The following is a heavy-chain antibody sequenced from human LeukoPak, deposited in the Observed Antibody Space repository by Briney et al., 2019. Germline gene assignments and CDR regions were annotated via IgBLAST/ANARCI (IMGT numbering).Heavy chain of an antibody. V-gene: IGHV1-24*01. CDR3: ARVQQWLVRSPAIYHFDY. CDR2: FDPEDGET. CDR1: GYTLTELS. Sequence: GASVKVSCKVSGYTLTELSMHWVRQAPGKGLEWMGGFDPEDGETIYAQKFQGRVTMTEDTSTDTAYMELRSLRSDDTAVYYCARVQQWLVRSPAIYHFDYWGEGTLVTVSS. D-gene: IGHD6-19*01. J-gene: IGHJ4*02.